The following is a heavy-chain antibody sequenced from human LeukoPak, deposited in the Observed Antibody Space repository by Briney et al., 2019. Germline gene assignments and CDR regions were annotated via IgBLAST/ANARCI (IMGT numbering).Heavy chain of an antibody. V-gene: IGHV1-24*01. Sequence: ASVKVSCKVSGYTLTELSMHWVRQAPGKGLEWMGGFDPEDGETIYAQRFQGRVTMTEDTSTDTAYMELSSLRSEDTAVYYCATLDFAGWGRHWGQGTLVTASS. J-gene: IGHJ4*02. CDR3: ATLDFAGWGRH. CDR2: FDPEDGET. CDR1: GYTLTELS. D-gene: IGHD3-16*01.